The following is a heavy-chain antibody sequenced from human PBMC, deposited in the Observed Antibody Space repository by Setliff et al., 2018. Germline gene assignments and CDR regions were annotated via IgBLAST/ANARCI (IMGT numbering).Heavy chain of an antibody. D-gene: IGHD2-21*01. CDR2: IHHSGST. Sequence: SETLSLTCAVYGGSFSDYWWSWIRQLPGKGLEWIAEIHHSGSTNFHPSLKSRVAISVDPSKNQFYLNLRSVTAADTAVYYCARVPLMIAIRHAFDIWGQGTMVTVSS. CDR3: ARVPLMIAIRHAFDI. J-gene: IGHJ3*02. CDR1: GGSFSDYW. V-gene: IGHV4-34*01.